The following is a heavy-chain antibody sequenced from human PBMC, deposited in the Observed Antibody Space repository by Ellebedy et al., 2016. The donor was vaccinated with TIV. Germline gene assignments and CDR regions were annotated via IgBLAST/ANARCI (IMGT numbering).Heavy chain of an antibody. D-gene: IGHD6-19*01. CDR2: IFHSGGT. Sequence: MPSETLSLTCEVFGGSLSGFHWTWIRQSPIRGLEWIGEIFHSGGTNYNPSLKRRVTISLDKSTNQFPLNLASVTAADTAVYYCTRGLSSPWYGDDDSWGRGIQVTVSS. CDR3: TRGLSSPWYGDDDS. J-gene: IGHJ5*01. CDR1: GGSLSGFH. V-gene: IGHV4-34*12.